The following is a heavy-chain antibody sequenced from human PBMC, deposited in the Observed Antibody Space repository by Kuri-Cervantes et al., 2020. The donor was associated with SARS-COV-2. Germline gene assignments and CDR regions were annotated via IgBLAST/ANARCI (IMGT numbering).Heavy chain of an antibody. V-gene: IGHV4-59*12. D-gene: IGHD6-13*01. CDR3: ARGAIAAAAFDY. CDR2: IYYSGST. Sequence: SCTVSGGSISSYYWSWIRQPPGKGLEWIGYIYYSGSTNYNPSLKSRVTISVDTSKNQFSLKLSSVTAANTAVYYCARGAIAAAAFDYWGQGTLVTVSS. CDR1: GGSISSYY. J-gene: IGHJ4*02.